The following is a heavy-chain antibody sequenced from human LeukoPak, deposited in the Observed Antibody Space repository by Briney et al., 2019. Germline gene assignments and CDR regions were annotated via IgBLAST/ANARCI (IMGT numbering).Heavy chain of an antibody. V-gene: IGHV1-69*04. CDR3: ASMGQQLVNPDVY. Sequence: SVKVSCKASGGTFSSYAISWVRQAPGQGLEWMGRIIPILGIANYAQKFQGRVTITADKSTSTAYMELSSLRSEDTAVYYCASMGQQLVNPDVYWGQGTLVTVSS. J-gene: IGHJ4*02. CDR1: GGTFSSYA. CDR2: IIPILGIA. D-gene: IGHD6-13*01.